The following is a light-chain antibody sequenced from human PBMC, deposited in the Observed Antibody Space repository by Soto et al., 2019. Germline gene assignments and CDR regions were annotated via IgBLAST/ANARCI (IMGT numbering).Light chain of an antibody. CDR3: QQYNNWPPWT. CDR1: QSISRY. V-gene: IGKV3-15*01. Sequence: EIVLTQSPGTLSLSPGERATLFCRASQSISRYLAWYQQKPGQAPRLLIYGASTRATGIPARFSGSGSGTEFTLTISSLQSEDFAVYYCQQYNNWPPWTFGQGTKVDIK. CDR2: GAS. J-gene: IGKJ1*01.